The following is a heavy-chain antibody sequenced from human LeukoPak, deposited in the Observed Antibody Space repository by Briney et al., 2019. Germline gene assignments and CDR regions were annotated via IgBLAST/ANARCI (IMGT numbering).Heavy chain of an antibody. CDR3: AKVYGVLRFLEWRKEKKYYFDY. CDR2: ISGIGGST. V-gene: IGHV3-23*01. CDR1: GFTFSSYA. D-gene: IGHD3-3*01. Sequence: PGGSLRLSCAASGFTFSSYAMSWVRQAPGKGLEWVSAISGIGGSTYYADSGKGRFTISRDNSKHTLYLQMNSLRAENTAVYYCAKVYGVLRFLEWRKEKKYYFDYWGQGTLVTVSS. J-gene: IGHJ4*02.